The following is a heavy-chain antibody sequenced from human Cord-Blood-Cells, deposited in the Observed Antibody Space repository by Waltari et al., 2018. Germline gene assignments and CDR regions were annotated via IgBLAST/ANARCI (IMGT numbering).Heavy chain of an antibody. V-gene: IGHV1-69*02. CDR1: GGTFSSST. CDR3: ATRDPDYGGKGYYFDY. D-gene: IGHD4-17*01. CDR2: IIPILGIA. Sequence: QVQLVQSGAEVKKPGSSVKASCTASGGTFSSSTSCWVLQYTGHGLEWMVRIIPILGIANYAQKFKGRVTITADKSTSTAYMELSSLRSEDTAVYYCATRDPDYGGKGYYFDYWGQGTLVTVSS. J-gene: IGHJ4*02.